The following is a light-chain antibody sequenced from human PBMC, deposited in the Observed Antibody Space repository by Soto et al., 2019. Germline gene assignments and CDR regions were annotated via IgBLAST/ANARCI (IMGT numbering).Light chain of an antibody. Sequence: QSALTQPPSASGTPGQTVTISCSGSSSNIGTSSVHWYKHLPGTAPRPLIYTNDQRPSGVPDRFSGSKSGTSASLAISGLQSEDEADYYCAVWDDSLNGNVFGAGTKVTVL. V-gene: IGLV1-44*01. J-gene: IGLJ1*01. CDR2: TND. CDR3: AVWDDSLNGNV. CDR1: SSNIGTSS.